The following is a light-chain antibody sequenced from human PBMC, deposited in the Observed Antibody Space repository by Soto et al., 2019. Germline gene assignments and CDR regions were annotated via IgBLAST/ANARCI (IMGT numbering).Light chain of an antibody. J-gene: IGLJ7*01. Sequence: QSVLTQPPSASGTPGQRVTISCSGSSSNIGSNIVNWYQQLPGTAPKLLIYGDNQRPSGVPDRFSGSKSGTSASLAIRGLQSEDEADYYCAAWDDSLNGAAFGGGTQLTVL. CDR1: SSNIGSNI. V-gene: IGLV1-44*01. CDR3: AAWDDSLNGAA. CDR2: GDN.